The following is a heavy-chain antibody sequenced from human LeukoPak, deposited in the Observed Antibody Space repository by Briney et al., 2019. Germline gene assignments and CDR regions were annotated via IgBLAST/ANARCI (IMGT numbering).Heavy chain of an antibody. CDR1: GFTFTSYG. Sequence: PGRSLRPSCSASGFTFTSYGMHWVRQAPGKGLEWVAVISYDGITNYYADSVKGRFTVSRDNSENTLYLQMNSLRADDTAVYYCAKKAAPVSAIRAGFDYWGQGTLVTVSS. CDR2: ISYDGITN. V-gene: IGHV3-30*18. CDR3: AKKAAPVSAIRAGFDY. D-gene: IGHD2-21*01. J-gene: IGHJ4*02.